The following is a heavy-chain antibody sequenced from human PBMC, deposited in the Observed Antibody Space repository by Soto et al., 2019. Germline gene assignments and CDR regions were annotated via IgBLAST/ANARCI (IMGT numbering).Heavy chain of an antibody. CDR3: AKQNRITIFGVVKDAFDI. CDR1: GFTFSSYA. Sequence: GGSLRLSCVASGFTFSSYAMSWVRQAPGKGLEWVSAISGSGGSTYYADSVKGRFTISRDNSKNTLYLQMNSLRAEDTAVYYCAKQNRITIFGVVKDAFDIWGQGTMVTVSS. V-gene: IGHV3-23*01. J-gene: IGHJ3*02. CDR2: ISGSGGST. D-gene: IGHD3-3*01.